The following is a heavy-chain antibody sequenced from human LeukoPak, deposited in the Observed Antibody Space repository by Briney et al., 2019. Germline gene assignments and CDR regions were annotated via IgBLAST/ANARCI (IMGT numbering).Heavy chain of an antibody. CDR1: GYTFTSYD. Sequence: ASVKVSCKASGYTFTSYDINWVRQATGQGLEWMGWMNPNSGNTGYAQKFQGRVTMTRNTSISTAYMELSSLRSEDTAVYYCARGQGVAAAGYNWFGPWGQGTLVTVSS. V-gene: IGHV1-8*01. CDR3: ARGQGVAAAGYNWFGP. J-gene: IGHJ5*02. D-gene: IGHD6-13*01. CDR2: MNPNSGNT.